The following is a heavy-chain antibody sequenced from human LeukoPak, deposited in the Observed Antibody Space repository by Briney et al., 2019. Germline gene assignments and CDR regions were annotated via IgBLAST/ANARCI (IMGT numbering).Heavy chain of an antibody. V-gene: IGHV4-61*02. J-gene: IGHJ3*02. D-gene: IGHD3-22*01. CDR3: ARHNRYDSSGYYPYDAFDI. CDR1: GGSISSGSYY. CDR2: IYTSGST. Sequence: NPSETLSLTCTVSGGSISSGSYYWSWIRQPAGKGLEWIGRIYTSGSTNYNPSPKSRVTISLDTSKNQFSLKLSSVTAADTAVYYCARHNRYDSSGYYPYDAFDIWGQGTMVTVSS.